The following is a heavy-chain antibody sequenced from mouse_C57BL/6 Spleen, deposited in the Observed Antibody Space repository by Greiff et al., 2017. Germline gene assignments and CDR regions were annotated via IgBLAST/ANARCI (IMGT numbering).Heavy chain of an antibody. J-gene: IGHJ4*01. CDR1: GYTFTSYW. CDR3: ARGAVVADYAMDY. CDR2: IDPSDSYT. D-gene: IGHD1-1*01. Sequence: VQLQQPGAELVMPGASVKLSCKASGYTFTSYWMHWVKQRPGQGLEWIGEIDPSDSYTNYNQKFKGKSTLTVDKSSSTAYMQLSSLTSEDSAVYYCARGAVVADYAMDYWGQGTSVTVSS. V-gene: IGHV1-69*01.